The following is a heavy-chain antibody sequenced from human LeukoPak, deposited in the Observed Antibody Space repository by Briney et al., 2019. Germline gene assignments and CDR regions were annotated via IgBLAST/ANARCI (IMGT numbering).Heavy chain of an antibody. CDR2: ISSSSYI. Sequence: PGGSLRLSCAASGFTFSSYSMNWVRQAPGKGLEWVSSISSSSYIYYADSVKGRFTISRDNSKNTLYLQMNSLRAEDTAVYYCARDLYYYDSSGYWDYWGQGTLVTVSS. V-gene: IGHV3-21*01. D-gene: IGHD3-22*01. CDR3: ARDLYYYDSSGYWDY. J-gene: IGHJ4*02. CDR1: GFTFSSYS.